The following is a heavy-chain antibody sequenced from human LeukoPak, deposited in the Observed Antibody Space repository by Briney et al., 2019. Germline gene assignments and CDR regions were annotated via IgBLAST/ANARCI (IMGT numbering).Heavy chain of an antibody. J-gene: IGHJ6*02. CDR1: GFTFSSYG. Sequence: GGSLRLSCAASGFTFSSYGMHWVRQAPGKGLEWVAVISYDASNKFYGESVKGRFTISRDNSKKMVYLQMSSLRAEDTAVYYCAKDYTGYFGMDVWGQGTTVTVSS. CDR3: AKDYTGYFGMDV. CDR2: ISYDASNK. V-gene: IGHV3-30*18.